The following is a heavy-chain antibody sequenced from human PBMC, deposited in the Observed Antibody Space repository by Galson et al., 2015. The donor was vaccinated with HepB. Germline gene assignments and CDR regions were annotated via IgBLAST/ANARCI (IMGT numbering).Heavy chain of an antibody. CDR1: GYSFTSYW. D-gene: IGHD3-3*01. V-gene: IGHV5-51*03. Sequence: QSGAEVKKPGESLKISCKGSGYSFTSYWIGWVRQMPGKGLEWMGIIYPGDSDTRYSPSFQGQVTISADKSISTAYLQWSSLKASDTAMYYCARRGRGGDFWSGYYTAGWFDPWGQGTLVTVSS. J-gene: IGHJ5*02. CDR2: IYPGDSDT. CDR3: ARRGRGGDFWSGYYTAGWFDP.